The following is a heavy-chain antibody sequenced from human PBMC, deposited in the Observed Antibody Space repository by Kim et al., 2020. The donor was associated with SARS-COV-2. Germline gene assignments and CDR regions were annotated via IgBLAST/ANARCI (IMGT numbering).Heavy chain of an antibody. CDR2: ISSSGSTI. D-gene: IGHD4-17*01. V-gene: IGHV3-11*01. Sequence: GGSLRLSCAASGFTFSDYYMSWIRQAPGKGLEWVSYISSSGSTIYYADSVKGRFTISRDNAKNSLYLQMNSLRAEDTAVYYCARGIDYGDYGYYYYGMDVWGQGTTVTVSS. J-gene: IGHJ6*02. CDR3: ARGIDYGDYGYYYYGMDV. CDR1: GFTFSDYY.